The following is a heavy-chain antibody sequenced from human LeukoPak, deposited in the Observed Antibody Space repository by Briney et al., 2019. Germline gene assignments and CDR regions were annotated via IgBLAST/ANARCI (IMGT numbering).Heavy chain of an antibody. Sequence: ASVKVSCKVSGYTLTELSMHWVRQAPGKGLEWMGGFDPEDGETIYAQKFQGRVTMTEDTSTDTAYMELRSLRSEDTAVYSCATDLSDYIWGSYRYSYDYWGQGTLVTVSS. CDR3: ATDLSDYIWGSYRYSYDY. CDR2: FDPEDGET. J-gene: IGHJ4*02. V-gene: IGHV1-24*01. CDR1: GYTLTELS. D-gene: IGHD3-16*02.